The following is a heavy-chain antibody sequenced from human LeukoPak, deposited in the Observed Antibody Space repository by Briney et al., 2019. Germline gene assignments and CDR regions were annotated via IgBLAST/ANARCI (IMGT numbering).Heavy chain of an antibody. CDR1: GFTFGDYA. Sequence: GGSLRLSCTASGFTFGDYAMSWVRQAPGKGLEWVGFIRSKAYGGTTEYAASVKGRFTISRDDPKSIAYLQMNSLKTEDTAVYYCTRDSYFDWLYSDAFDIWGRGTMVTVSS. J-gene: IGHJ3*02. V-gene: IGHV3-49*04. CDR3: TRDSYFDWLYSDAFDI. D-gene: IGHD3-9*01. CDR2: IRSKAYGGTT.